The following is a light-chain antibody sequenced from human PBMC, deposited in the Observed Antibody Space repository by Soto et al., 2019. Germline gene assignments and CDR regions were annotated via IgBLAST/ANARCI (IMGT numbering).Light chain of an antibody. V-gene: IGKV1-39*01. J-gene: IGKJ2*01. Sequence: DIQMTQSPSSLSASVGDRVTITCRASQSISSYLNWYQQKPGKAPKLLIYDASSLQSGVPSRFSGSGSGTDFTLIISSLQPEDFATYHCQQSYSPPYTFGQGTKLEIK. CDR2: DAS. CDR1: QSISSY. CDR3: QQSYSPPYT.